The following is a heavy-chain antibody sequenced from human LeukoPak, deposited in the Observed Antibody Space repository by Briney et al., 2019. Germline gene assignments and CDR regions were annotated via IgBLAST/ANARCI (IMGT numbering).Heavy chain of an antibody. J-gene: IGHJ6*02. CDR1: GFTFSGFA. V-gene: IGHV3-23*01. CDR3: AKGEGSNWYDYYGMDV. Sequence: GGSLRLSCAASGFTFSGFAMSWVRQAPGKGLEWVSAISGSGGGRFYADSVKGRFTISRDNSRNTLYLQVNSLRAEDTAVYYCAKGEGSNWYDYYGMDVWGQGTTVTVSS. CDR2: ISGSGGGR. D-gene: IGHD6-13*01.